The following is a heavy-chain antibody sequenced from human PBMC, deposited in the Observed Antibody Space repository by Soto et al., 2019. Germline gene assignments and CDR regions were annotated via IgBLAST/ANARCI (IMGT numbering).Heavy chain of an antibody. CDR2: LSASGDRT. CDR3: ARDRYIDY. Sequence: EVQLLESGGDLVQPGGSLRLSCAASGFTFRLYDMSWVRQAPGKGLEWVSSLSASGDRTDYVDSVKGRFAISRDNSKNMVYLQMNSLRAEDTAVYYCARDRYIDYWGQGTLVTVSS. V-gene: IGHV3-23*01. CDR1: GFTFRLYD. J-gene: IGHJ4*02.